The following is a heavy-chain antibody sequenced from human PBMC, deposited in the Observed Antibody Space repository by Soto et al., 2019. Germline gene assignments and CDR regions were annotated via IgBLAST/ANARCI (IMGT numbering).Heavy chain of an antibody. CDR1: GFTFSSYS. D-gene: IGHD3-3*01. V-gene: IGHV3-21*01. CDR3: ARDMGTIFGVVILYYYYYGMDV. J-gene: IGHJ6*02. Sequence: PGGSLRLSCAASGFTFSSYSMNWVRQAPGKGLEWVSSISSSSSYIYYADSVKGRFTISRDNAKNSLYLQMNSLRAEDTAVYYCARDMGTIFGVVILYYYYYGMDVWGQGTTVTVSS. CDR2: ISSSSSYI.